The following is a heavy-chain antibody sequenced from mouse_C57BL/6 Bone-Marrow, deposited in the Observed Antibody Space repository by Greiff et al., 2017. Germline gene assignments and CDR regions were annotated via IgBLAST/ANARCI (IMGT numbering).Heavy chain of an antibody. CDR3: ARLGYSFAY. V-gene: IGHV5-9*01. Sequence: EVKLVESGGGLVKPGGSLKLSCAASGFTFSSYTMSWVRQTPEKRLEWVATISGGGGNTYYPDSVKGRFTISRDNAKNTLYLQMSSLRSEDTALYYCARLGYSFAYWGQGTLVTVSA. J-gene: IGHJ3*01. CDR2: ISGGGGNT. CDR1: GFTFSSYT. D-gene: IGHD2-3*01.